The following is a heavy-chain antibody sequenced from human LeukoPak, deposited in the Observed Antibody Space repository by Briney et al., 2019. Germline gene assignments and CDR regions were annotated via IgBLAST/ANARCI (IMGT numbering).Heavy chain of an antibody. CDR1: GFTFSSYG. Sequence: PGRSLRLSCAASGFTFSSYGMHWVRQAPGKGLEWLAVIWYDGNNKYYADSVKGRFTISRDNSKNTLYLQMNSLRAEDTAVYYCARGKVRYCSSTTCLFDIWGQGTMVTVSS. V-gene: IGHV3-33*01. D-gene: IGHD2-2*01. CDR3: ARGKVRYCSSTTCLFDI. J-gene: IGHJ3*02. CDR2: IWYDGNNK.